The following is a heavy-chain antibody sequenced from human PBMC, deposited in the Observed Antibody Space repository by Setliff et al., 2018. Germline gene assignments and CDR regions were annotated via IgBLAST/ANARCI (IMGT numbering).Heavy chain of an antibody. V-gene: IGHV3-23*01. CDR2: ISGSGGST. D-gene: IGHD1-26*01. Sequence: GGSLRLSCAASGFTFTSYAMRWVRQAPGKGLEWVSSISGSGGSTYYADSVKGRFTISSDNSNNALYLQMNSLRAEDTAIYYCAKGGYSGSHYFDYWGQGTLVTVSS. CDR1: GFTFTSYA. CDR3: AKGGYSGSHYFDY. J-gene: IGHJ4*02.